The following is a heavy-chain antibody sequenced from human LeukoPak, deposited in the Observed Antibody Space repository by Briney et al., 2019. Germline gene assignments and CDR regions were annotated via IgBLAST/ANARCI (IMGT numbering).Heavy chain of an antibody. J-gene: IGHJ4*02. CDR3: ARHRMPDALASAFDY. Sequence: SETLSLTCTVSGGSISSSGFYWDWIRQPPGKGLEWIGAIFYSGNTHYNPSLKSRVTISVDTSKNQFPLKLSSVTAADTAVYYCARHRMPDALASAFDYWGQGTPVTVSS. V-gene: IGHV4-39*01. CDR1: GGSISSSGFY. CDR2: IFYSGNT. D-gene: IGHD2-15*01.